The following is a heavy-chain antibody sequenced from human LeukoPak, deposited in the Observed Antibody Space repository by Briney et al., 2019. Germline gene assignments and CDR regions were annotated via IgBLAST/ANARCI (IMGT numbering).Heavy chain of an antibody. J-gene: IGHJ5*02. V-gene: IGHV4-34*01. CDR3: ARGRPLGYCSSTSCYGWFDP. D-gene: IGHD2-2*01. CDR2: INHSGST. CDR1: GGSFSGYY. Sequence: SETLSLTCAVYGGSFSGYYWSWIRQPPGKGLEWIGEINHSGSTYYNPSFKSRVTISVDTSKNQFSLKLSSVTAADTAVYYCARGRPLGYCSSTSCYGWFDPWGQGTLVTVSS.